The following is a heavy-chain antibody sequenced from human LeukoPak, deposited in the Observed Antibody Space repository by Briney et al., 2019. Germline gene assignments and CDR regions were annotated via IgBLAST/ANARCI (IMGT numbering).Heavy chain of an antibody. CDR3: ARGGTTVVNWYFDL. V-gene: IGHV4-4*07. CDR2: IYSSGST. CDR1: GASMNNYY. D-gene: IGHD4-17*01. J-gene: IGHJ2*01. Sequence: SETLSLTCTVSGASMNNYYWSWIRQPAGKGLEWIGRIYSSGSTNYNPSLKSRVIMSIDTSKNQFSLKLSSVTAAETALYYCARGGTTVVNWYFDLWGRGTLVTVSS.